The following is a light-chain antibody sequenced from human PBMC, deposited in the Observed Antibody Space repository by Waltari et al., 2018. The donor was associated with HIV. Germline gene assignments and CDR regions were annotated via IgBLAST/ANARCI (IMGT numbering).Light chain of an antibody. V-gene: IGLV3-1*01. Sequence: SDELTQPPSVSVSPGQTASITCSGDKLGDKYVCGYQQKPGQSPVVVIYQDDKRPSGRPERFSGSNSGNTATLTISGTQAMDEADYYCQAWDSSTEVFGGGTKLTV. J-gene: IGLJ2*01. CDR1: KLGDKY. CDR2: QDD. CDR3: QAWDSSTEV.